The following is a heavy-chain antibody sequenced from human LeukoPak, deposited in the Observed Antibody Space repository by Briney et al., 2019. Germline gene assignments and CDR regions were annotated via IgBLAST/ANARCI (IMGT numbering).Heavy chain of an antibody. Sequence: PGGSLRLSCAASGFTFSSYGMHWVRQAPGKGLEWVAFIRYDGSNKYYADSVKGRFTISRDNSKNTLYLQMNSLRAEDTAVYYCAKVGGYSYGSIDYWGQGTLVTVSS. CDR3: AKVGGYSYGSIDY. V-gene: IGHV3-30*02. CDR2: IRYDGSNK. D-gene: IGHD5-18*01. CDR1: GFTFSSYG. J-gene: IGHJ4*02.